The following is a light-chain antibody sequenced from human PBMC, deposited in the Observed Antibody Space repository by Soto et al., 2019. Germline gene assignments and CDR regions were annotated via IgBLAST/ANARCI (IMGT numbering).Light chain of an antibody. Sequence: EIVMTQSPATLSVSPGERFTLSCRASQSVSSTLAWYQQKPGQAPRLLIYAASTMATGVPARFSGSGSGTEFTLTISSLQSEDFAVYYCQQHNVWPATFGQGTKVDIK. CDR2: AAS. J-gene: IGKJ1*01. CDR1: QSVSST. V-gene: IGKV3-15*01. CDR3: QQHNVWPAT.